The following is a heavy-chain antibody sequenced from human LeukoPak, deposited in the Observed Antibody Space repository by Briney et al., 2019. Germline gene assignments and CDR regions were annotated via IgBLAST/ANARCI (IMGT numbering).Heavy chain of an antibody. CDR3: ARQRRYCSSTSCYAFDY. Sequence: SSVTLSLTCTVSGGSISSSSYYWGWIRQPPGKGLEWIGSIYYSGSTYYNPSLKSRVTISVDTSKNQFSLKLSSVTAADTAVYYCARQRRYCSSTSCYAFDYWGQGTLVTVSS. V-gene: IGHV4-39*01. CDR2: IYYSGST. J-gene: IGHJ4*02. CDR1: GGSISSSSYY. D-gene: IGHD2-2*01.